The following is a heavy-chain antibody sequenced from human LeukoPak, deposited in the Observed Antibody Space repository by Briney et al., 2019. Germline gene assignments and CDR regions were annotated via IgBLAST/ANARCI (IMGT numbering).Heavy chain of an antibody. D-gene: IGHD5-24*01. V-gene: IGHV4-34*01. CDR2: INHSGST. J-gene: IGHJ4*02. CDR3: ARVRKRWPQSKYYFDY. CDR1: GGSFSGYY. Sequence: SETLSLTCAVYGGSFSGYYWSWIRQPPGKGLEWIGEINHSGSTNYNPSLRSRVTISVDTSKNQFSLKLSSVTAADTAVYYCARVRKRWPQSKYYFDYRGQGTLVTVSS.